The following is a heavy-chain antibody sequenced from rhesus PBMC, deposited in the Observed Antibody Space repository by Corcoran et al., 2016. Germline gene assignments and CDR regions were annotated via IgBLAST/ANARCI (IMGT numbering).Heavy chain of an antibody. J-gene: IGHJ4*01. CDR2: IGASSGST. Sequence: QVQLQESGPGLVKPSETLSLTCAVSGYSISSGYGWSWIRQPPGKGLEWIGHIGASSGSTNYNPSLKSRVTISKDTSKNQFSLKLSSVTAADTAVYYCAREWGFDYWGQGVLVTVSS. CDR1: GYSISSGYG. V-gene: IGHV4-127*01. CDR3: AREWGFDY. D-gene: IGHD7-45*01.